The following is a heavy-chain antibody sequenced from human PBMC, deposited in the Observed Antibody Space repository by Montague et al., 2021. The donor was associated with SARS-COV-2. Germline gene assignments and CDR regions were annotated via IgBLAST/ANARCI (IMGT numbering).Heavy chain of an antibody. CDR2: IYYSGGT. Sequence: SETLSLTCSVSGGPISGYYWSWIRQSPGKGLEWIGYIYYSGGTNXXPSLKSRVIISVDTSKSQFFLKLSSVTAADTTVYYCARDRFIAGGRLPHGFDPWGQGTLVTVSS. CDR1: GGPISGYY. D-gene: IGHD6-13*01. J-gene: IGHJ5*02. V-gene: IGHV4-59*01. CDR3: ARDRFIAGGRLPHGFDP.